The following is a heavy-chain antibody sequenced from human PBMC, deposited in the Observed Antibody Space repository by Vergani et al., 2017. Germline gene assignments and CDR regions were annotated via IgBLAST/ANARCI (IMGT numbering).Heavy chain of an antibody. Sequence: EVQLVESGGDLVQPGGSLRLSCAAAGFTFSDYSINWVRQAPGKGLEWISYISPSGSSVFYADSVKGRFTISRDNAKNSLYLQMNSLRAEDTAVYYCAKAGSVTSGSLQYNFYMDVWGKGTTVTVS. CDR1: GFTFSDYS. CDR2: ISPSGSSV. J-gene: IGHJ6*03. D-gene: IGHD3-10*01. V-gene: IGHV3-48*01. CDR3: AKAGSVTSGSLQYNFYMDV.